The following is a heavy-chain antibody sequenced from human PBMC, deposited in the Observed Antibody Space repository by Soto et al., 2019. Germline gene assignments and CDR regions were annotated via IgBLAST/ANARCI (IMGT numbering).Heavy chain of an antibody. V-gene: IGHV4-4*02. D-gene: IGHD3-22*01. CDR1: GGSISSTNW. CDR2: IFHSGST. J-gene: IGHJ5*02. CDR3: ARASSGYHP. Sequence: QVQLQESGPGLMNPSGTLSLTCAVSGGSISSTNWWSWVRQPPGKGLEWIGEIFHSGSTNYNPSLKSRVTIPVDKSKNQCSLKLISVTAADTAVYDCARASSGYHPWGQGTLVTVSS.